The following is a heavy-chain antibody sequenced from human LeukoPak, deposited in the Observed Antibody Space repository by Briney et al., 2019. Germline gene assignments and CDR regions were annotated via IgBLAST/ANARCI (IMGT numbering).Heavy chain of an antibody. CDR3: ARDAPNDCSSTSCPLDY. CDR2: ISSSSSYI. J-gene: IGHJ4*02. Sequence: TGGSLRLSCAASGYTFSSYSMNWVRQAPGKGLEWVSSISSSSSYIDYAESVKGRFTISRDNAKSSLYLQMNSLRAEDTAVYYCARDAPNDCSSTSCPLDYWGQGTLVTVSS. CDR1: GYTFSSYS. V-gene: IGHV3-21*01. D-gene: IGHD2-2*01.